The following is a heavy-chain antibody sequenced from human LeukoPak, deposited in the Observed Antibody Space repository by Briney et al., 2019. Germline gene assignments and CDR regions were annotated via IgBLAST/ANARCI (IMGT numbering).Heavy chain of an antibody. CDR2: INWNGGST. CDR1: GFTFDHYG. CDR3: ARHRGDYYYYMDV. J-gene: IGHJ6*03. D-gene: IGHD3-10*01. V-gene: IGHV3-20*04. Sequence: AGGSLRLFCAASGFTFDHYGVRWVRHSTGKGLEWVSGINWNGGSTGYADSVKGRFTISRDNAKNSLYLQMNSLRAEDTALYYCARHRGDYYYYMDVWGKGTTVTVSS.